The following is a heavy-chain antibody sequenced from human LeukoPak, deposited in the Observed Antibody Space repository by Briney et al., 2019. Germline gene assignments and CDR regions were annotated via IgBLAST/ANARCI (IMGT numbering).Heavy chain of an antibody. J-gene: IGHJ4*02. CDR3: ARQGYSSGSYYFDY. V-gene: IGHV4-59*11. D-gene: IGHD6-19*01. CDR2: IYYSGNT. CDR1: SGSISSHY. Sequence: SETLSLTCTVSSGSISSHYWSWIRQPPGKGLEWIGHIYYSGNTNYNPSLKSRVTISVDTSKNQFSLKLSSVTAADTAVYYCARQGYSSGSYYFDYWGQGTLVTVSS.